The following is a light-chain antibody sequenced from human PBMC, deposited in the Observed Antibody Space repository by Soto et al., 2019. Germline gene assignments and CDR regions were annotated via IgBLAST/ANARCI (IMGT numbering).Light chain of an antibody. CDR3: QVWGGSSDQVV. Sequence: SHELTQPPSMSVAPGQTARITCGGNNIGSKSVHWYQQKPGQAPVLVVYDDFDRPSGIPERFSGSNSGNTATLTISRVEAGDEADYSCQVWGGSSDQVVFGGGTKLTVL. V-gene: IGLV3-21*02. J-gene: IGLJ2*01. CDR1: NIGSKS. CDR2: DDF.